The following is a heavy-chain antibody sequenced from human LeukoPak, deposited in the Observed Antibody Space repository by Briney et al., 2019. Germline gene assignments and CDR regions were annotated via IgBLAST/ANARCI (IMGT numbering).Heavy chain of an antibody. CDR2: MNPNSGNT. J-gene: IGHJ4*02. Sequence: ASVKVSCKASGYTFTSYDINWVRQATGRGLEWMGWMNPNSGNTGYAQKFQGRVTITRNTSISTAYMELSSLRSEDTAVYYCARAGPPAANFDYWGQGTLVTVSS. CDR1: GYTFTSYD. V-gene: IGHV1-8*01. D-gene: IGHD2-2*01. CDR3: ARAGPPAANFDY.